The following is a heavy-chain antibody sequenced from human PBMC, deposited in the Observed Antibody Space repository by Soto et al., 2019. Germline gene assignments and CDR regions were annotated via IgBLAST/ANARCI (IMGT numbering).Heavy chain of an antibody. V-gene: IGHV1-69*01. CDR1: GGTFSSYA. Sequence: QVQLVQSGAEVKKPGSSVKVSCKASGGTFSSYAISWVRQAPGQGLEWMGGIIPIFGTANYAQKFQGRVTITADEATSAAYLQRSRLRCEDTAVYYCARGRVGDYDFDHLGQGTLVTGSS. CDR2: IIPIFGTA. CDR3: ARGRVGDYDFDH. D-gene: IGHD3-3*01. J-gene: IGHJ4*02.